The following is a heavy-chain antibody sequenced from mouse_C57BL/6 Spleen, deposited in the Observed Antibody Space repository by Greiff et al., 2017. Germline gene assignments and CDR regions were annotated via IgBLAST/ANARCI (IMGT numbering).Heavy chain of an antibody. CDR3: ARGRYYGSDY. Sequence: EVQLQQSGPGLVKPSQSLSLTCSVTGYSITSGYYWNWIRQFPGNKLEWMGYISYDGSNNYNPSLKNRISITRDTSKNQFFLKLNSVTTEDTATYYCARGRYYGSDYWGQGTTLTVSS. CDR2: ISYDGSN. J-gene: IGHJ2*01. D-gene: IGHD1-1*01. CDR1: GYSITSGYY. V-gene: IGHV3-6*01.